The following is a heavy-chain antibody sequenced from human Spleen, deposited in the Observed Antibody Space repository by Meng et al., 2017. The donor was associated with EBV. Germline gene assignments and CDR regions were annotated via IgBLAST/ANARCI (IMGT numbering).Heavy chain of an antibody. CDR1: GGSITYSDYY. D-gene: IGHD4/OR15-4a*01. Sequence: RLRLQASGPGLVKPSETLSLTCTVSGGSITYSDYYWGWIRQPPGKGLEWIGNVYYSGNTNYNPSLKSRVTLSTDTSKNQFSLKLSSLTAADTAVYYCARDRRTMGSDYWGHGILVTVSS. V-gene: IGHV4-39*06. J-gene: IGHJ4*01. CDR3: ARDRRTMGSDY. CDR2: VYYSGNT.